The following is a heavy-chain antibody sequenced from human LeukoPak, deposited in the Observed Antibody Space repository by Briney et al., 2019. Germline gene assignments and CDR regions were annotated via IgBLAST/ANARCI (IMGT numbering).Heavy chain of an antibody. CDR3: ARAKLATVTTYRVYYYYGMDV. CDR1: GGSFSGYY. J-gene: IGHJ6*02. Sequence: SETLSLTCAVYGGSFSGYYWCWIRQPPGKGLEWIGEINHSGSTNYNPSLKSRVTISVDTSKNQFSLKLSSVTAADTAVYYCARAKLATVTTYRVYYYYGMDVWGQGTTVTVSS. V-gene: IGHV4-34*01. D-gene: IGHD4-11*01. CDR2: INHSGST.